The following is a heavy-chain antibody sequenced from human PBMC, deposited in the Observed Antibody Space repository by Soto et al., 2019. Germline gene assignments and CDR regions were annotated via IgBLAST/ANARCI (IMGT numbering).Heavy chain of an antibody. CDR1: GFSLSNTRMG. CDR3: ARIQGYGMDV. Sequence: QVTLKESGPVLVKPTETLTLTCTVSGFSLSNTRMGVSWIRQPPGKALEWLPHIFSNDEKSYSTSLKSRLTISKDTSKSQVVLTMTNMDPVDTATYYCARIQGYGMDVWGQGTTVTVSS. CDR2: IFSNDEK. J-gene: IGHJ6*02. V-gene: IGHV2-26*01.